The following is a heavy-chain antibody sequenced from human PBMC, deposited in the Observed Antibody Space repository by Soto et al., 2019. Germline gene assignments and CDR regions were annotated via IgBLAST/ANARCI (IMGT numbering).Heavy chain of an antibody. CDR1: GYTFTGYY. CDR3: ARSIRDDFWSGPSFDY. Sequence: QVQLVQSGAEVKKPGASVKVSCKASGYTFTGYYMHWVRQAPGQGLEWMGWINPNSGGTNYAQKFQGRVTMTRDTSISTAYMERSRLRSDDTAVYYCARSIRDDFWSGPSFDYWGQGTLVTVSS. D-gene: IGHD3-3*01. V-gene: IGHV1-2*02. CDR2: INPNSGGT. J-gene: IGHJ4*02.